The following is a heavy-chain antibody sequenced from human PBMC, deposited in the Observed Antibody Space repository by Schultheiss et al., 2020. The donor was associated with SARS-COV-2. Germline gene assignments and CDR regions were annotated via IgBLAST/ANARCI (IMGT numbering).Heavy chain of an antibody. CDR3: AKRSARGGEGY. Sequence: GGSLRLSCAASGFTFSSYAMSWVRQAPGKGLEWVSYISSSGSTIYYADSVKGRFTISRDNAKNSLYLQMNSLRAEDTAVYYCAKRSARGGEGYWGQGTLVTVSS. CDR2: ISSSGSTI. CDR1: GFTFSSYA. V-gene: IGHV3-48*04. J-gene: IGHJ4*02. D-gene: IGHD3-10*01.